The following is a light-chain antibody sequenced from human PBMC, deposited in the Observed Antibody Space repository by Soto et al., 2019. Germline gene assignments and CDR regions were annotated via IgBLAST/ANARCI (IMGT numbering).Light chain of an antibody. CDR3: QQYQSSPLT. J-gene: IGKJ4*01. V-gene: IGKV3-15*01. CDR2: GAS. Sequence: EIVMTQSPATLFVSPGERAIPSCRASQSVSSNLAWYQQKLGQDPRXLIYGASARETGIQARFSGSGSETEFTLTISSLQSEDFAVYYCQQYQSSPLTFGGGTKVDIK. CDR1: QSVSSN.